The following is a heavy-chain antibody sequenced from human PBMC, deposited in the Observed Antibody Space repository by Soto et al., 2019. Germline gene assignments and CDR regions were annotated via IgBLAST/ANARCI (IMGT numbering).Heavy chain of an antibody. CDR2: IHYSGTT. CDR3: TRSGTYPVSIDF. CDR1: GGSIRSYY. Sequence: QVQLQESGPGLAKPSETVSLTCTVSGGSIRSYYWSWIRQPPGQGLEWIGHIHYSGTTYYNPSLESRVTISVDTSKNQFSLSVPSVSAADTAVYSCTRSGTYPVSIDFWGQGTLVTVSS. J-gene: IGHJ4*02. D-gene: IGHD3-10*01. V-gene: IGHV4-59*01.